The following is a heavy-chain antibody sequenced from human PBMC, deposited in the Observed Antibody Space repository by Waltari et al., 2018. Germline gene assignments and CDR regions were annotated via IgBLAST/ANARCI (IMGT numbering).Heavy chain of an antibody. J-gene: IGHJ3*01. CDR3: TRGPRTGNYEYGLDV. CDR2: VKSDGSDT. D-gene: IGHD3-3*01. CDR1: GFTFSAYW. Sequence: EVQLMESGGGLVQPGESLRLSCAASGFTFSAYWMHWVRQAPGKGLVWVSRVKSDGSDTDSADFAKGRFTISRDNAKNTLYLQMKGLRGDDTAIYYCTRGPRTGNYEYGLDVWGQGTMVTVSS. V-gene: IGHV3-74*01.